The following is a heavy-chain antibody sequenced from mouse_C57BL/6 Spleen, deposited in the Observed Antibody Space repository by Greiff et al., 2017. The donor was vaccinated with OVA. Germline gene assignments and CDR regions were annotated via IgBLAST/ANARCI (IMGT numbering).Heavy chain of an antibody. D-gene: IGHD3-2*02. CDR3: ARSLAGGDY. Sequence: VQLKQSGAELVRPGTSVKVSCKASGYAFTSYLIEWVKQRPGQGLEWIGMINPGSGGTNYNEKFKGKATLTTDKSSSTAYMQLSSLTSEDSAVYYCARSLAGGDYWGQGTTLTVSS. CDR2: INPGSGGT. V-gene: IGHV1-54*01. CDR1: GYAFTSYL. J-gene: IGHJ2*01.